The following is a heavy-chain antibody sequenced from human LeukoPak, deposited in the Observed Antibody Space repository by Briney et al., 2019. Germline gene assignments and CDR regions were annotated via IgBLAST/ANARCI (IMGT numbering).Heavy chain of an antibody. D-gene: IGHD3-10*01. J-gene: IGHJ4*02. CDR1: GFPFSTYA. Sequence: GPLRLSCAASGFPFSTYAMHWVRKAPGKGLKFVAAITTDGGDTYYADSVKGRFTISRDNSNNTLYLQMGSLRADDMAFYYCARGGAYGSGSYYNMDYWGQGTLVTVSS. V-gene: IGHV3-64*02. CDR3: ARGGAYGSGSYYNMDY. CDR2: ITTDGGDT.